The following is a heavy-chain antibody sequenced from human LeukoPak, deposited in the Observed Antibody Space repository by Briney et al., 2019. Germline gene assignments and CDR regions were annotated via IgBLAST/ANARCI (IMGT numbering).Heavy chain of an antibody. CDR2: IYYSGST. CDR3: AREAWLAATRVFDY. CDR1: GGSISSSSYY. V-gene: IGHV4-39*07. Sequence: PSETLSLTCTVSGGSISSSSYYWGWIRQPPGKGLEWIGSIYYSGSTYYNPSLKSRVTMSVDTSKNQFSLKLSSVTAADTAVYYCAREAWLAATRVFDYWGQGTLVTVSS. J-gene: IGHJ4*02. D-gene: IGHD2-15*01.